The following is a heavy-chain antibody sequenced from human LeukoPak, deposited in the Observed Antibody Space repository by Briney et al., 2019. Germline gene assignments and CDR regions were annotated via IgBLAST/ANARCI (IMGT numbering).Heavy chain of an antibody. CDR2: IYPGDSDT. CDR3: ARRLGYSYGNDAFDI. D-gene: IGHD5-18*01. Sequence: GESLKISCKGSGYSFTSYWIGWVRQMPGKGLEWMGIIYPGDSDTRYSPSFQGQVTISADESISTAYLQWSSLKASDTAMYYCARRLGYSYGNDAFDIWGQGTMVTVSS. CDR1: GYSFTSYW. J-gene: IGHJ3*02. V-gene: IGHV5-51*01.